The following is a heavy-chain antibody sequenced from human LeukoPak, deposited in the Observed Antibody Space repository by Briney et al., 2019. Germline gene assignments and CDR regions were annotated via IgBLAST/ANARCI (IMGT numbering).Heavy chain of an antibody. V-gene: IGHV4-39*07. Sequence: PSETLSLTCTVSGGSISSSSYYWGWIRQPPGKGLEWIGSIYYSGSTYYNPSLKSRVTISVDTSKNQFSLKLSSVTAADTAVYYCARAYDSSGYYRKRGSYYFDYWGQGTLVTVSS. CDR2: IYYSGST. D-gene: IGHD3-22*01. CDR3: ARAYDSSGYYRKRGSYYFDY. CDR1: GGSISSSSYY. J-gene: IGHJ4*02.